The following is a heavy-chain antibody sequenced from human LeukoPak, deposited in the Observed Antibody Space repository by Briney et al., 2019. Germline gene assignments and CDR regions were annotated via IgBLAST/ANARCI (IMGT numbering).Heavy chain of an antibody. CDR1: GGSISGYF. D-gene: IGHD4-23*01. CDR2: ILYSGGT. CDR3: ARTRGYGGNSPRAFDI. Sequence: ASETLSLTCTVSGGSISGYFWSWVRQPPGKGVEWIAYILYSGGTNYNPSLKSRVTISVDTSKNQFSLMLTSVTAADTAVYYCARTRGYGGNSPRAFDIWGQGTMVTVSS. V-gene: IGHV4-59*01. J-gene: IGHJ3*02.